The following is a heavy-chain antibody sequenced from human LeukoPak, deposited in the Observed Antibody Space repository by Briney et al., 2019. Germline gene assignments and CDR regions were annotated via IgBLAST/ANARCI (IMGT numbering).Heavy chain of an antibody. CDR1: GYSFANYW. CDR2: IYPDDSDT. J-gene: IGHJ4*02. D-gene: IGHD5-24*01. V-gene: IGHV5-51*01. CDR3: ARHSATRGSGHNGLGY. Sequence: GESLKISCQGSGYSFANYWIGWVRQMPRKGLEWMGIIYPDDSDTRYSPSYQGQVTISADKSISTAYLQWSSLKASDTAMYYCARHSATRGSGHNGLGYWGQGTQVTVSS.